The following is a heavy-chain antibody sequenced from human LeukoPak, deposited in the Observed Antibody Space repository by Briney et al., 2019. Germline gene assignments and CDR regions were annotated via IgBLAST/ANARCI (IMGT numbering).Heavy chain of an antibody. CDR2: INPDSGGT. CDR1: GYTFTDYY. Sequence: ASVKVSCKASGYTFTDYYMHWVRQAPGQGFEWMGWINPDSGGTNYAQKLQGRVTMTTDTSTSTAYMELRSLRSDDTAVYYCARGYYDILTGYYPFDYWGQGTLVTVSS. D-gene: IGHD3-9*01. V-gene: IGHV1-2*02. J-gene: IGHJ4*02. CDR3: ARGYYDILTGYYPFDY.